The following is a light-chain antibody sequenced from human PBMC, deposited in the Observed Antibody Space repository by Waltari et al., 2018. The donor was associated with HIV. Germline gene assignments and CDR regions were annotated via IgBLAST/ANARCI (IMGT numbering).Light chain of an antibody. CDR2: DVT. CDR1: SSDVGAFKY. Sequence: QSALTQPPSASGSPGQSVTISCTGASSDVGAFKYVSWYQQHPGKAPKLLIYDVTKRTSGVPDRFSGSKSGNTASLTVAGLQAEDEAHYYCSSYAGSSMSYAFGTGTKVTVL. V-gene: IGLV2-8*01. CDR3: SSYAGSSMSYA. J-gene: IGLJ1*01.